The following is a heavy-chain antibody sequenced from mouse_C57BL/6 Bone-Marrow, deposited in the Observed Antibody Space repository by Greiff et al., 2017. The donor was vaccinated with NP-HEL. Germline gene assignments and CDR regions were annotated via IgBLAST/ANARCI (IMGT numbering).Heavy chain of an antibody. V-gene: IGHV2-5*01. CDR3: AKNVGTAQALYYFDD. CDR1: GFSLTSYG. Sequence: VMLVESGPGLVQPSQSLSITCTVSGFSLTSYGVHWVRQSPGKGLEWLGVIWRGGSTDYNAAFMSRLSITKDNSKSQVFFKMNSLQADDTAIYYCAKNVGTAQALYYFDDWGQGTTLTVSS. J-gene: IGHJ2*01. CDR2: IWRGGST. D-gene: IGHD3-2*02.